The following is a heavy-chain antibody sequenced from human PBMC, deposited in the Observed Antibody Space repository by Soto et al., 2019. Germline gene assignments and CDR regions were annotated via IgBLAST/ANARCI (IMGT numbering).Heavy chain of an antibody. CDR2: IYSDGSSP. J-gene: IGHJ4*02. CDR3: AALNSFGSDY. Sequence: LRLSCAASGFTFSRFWMHWVRQAPGKGLVWVSRIYSDGSSPMYADSVKGRFTISRDNAKSTLYLQMNSLRAEDTAVYYCAALNSFGSDYWGQGTLVTVSS. V-gene: IGHV3-74*03. D-gene: IGHD5-18*01. CDR1: GFTFSRFW.